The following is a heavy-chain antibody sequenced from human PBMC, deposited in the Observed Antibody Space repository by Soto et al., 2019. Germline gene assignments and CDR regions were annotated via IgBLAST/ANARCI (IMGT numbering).Heavy chain of an antibody. V-gene: IGHV1-69*01. Sequence: QVQLVQSGAEVKKPGSSVKVSCKASGGTFSSYSISWVRQAPGQGLEWMGGIIPIFGTANYAQKIQGRVTITADESTSTAYMELSSLGSADTAVYYCGRGRRGAGVVIIRGYYYYYGMDVWGQGTTVTVSS. CDR2: IIPIFGTA. J-gene: IGHJ6*02. CDR3: GRGRRGAGVVIIRGYYYYYGMDV. D-gene: IGHD3-3*01. CDR1: GGTFSSYS.